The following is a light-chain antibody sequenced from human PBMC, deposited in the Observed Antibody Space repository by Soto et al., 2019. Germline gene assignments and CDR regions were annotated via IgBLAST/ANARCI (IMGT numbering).Light chain of an antibody. J-gene: IGKJ3*01. Sequence: DIVMTQSPLSLPVTPGEPASISCRSSQSLLHSNGYNYLDWYLQKPGQSPQLLIYLGSNRASGVTDRFSGSGSGTDFTLKISRVEAEDVGVYYCMQALQTSRGFTFGPGTKVDIK. CDR3: MQALQTSRGFT. CDR2: LGS. V-gene: IGKV2-28*01. CDR1: QSLLHSNGYNY.